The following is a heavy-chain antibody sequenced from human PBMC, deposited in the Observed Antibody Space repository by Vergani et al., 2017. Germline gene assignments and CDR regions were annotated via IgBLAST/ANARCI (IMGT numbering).Heavy chain of an antibody. CDR3: ARNIVATISRYYYGMDV. V-gene: IGHV4-34*01. CDR1: GGSFSGYY. J-gene: IGHJ6*02. CDR2: INHSGST. Sequence: QVQLQQWGAGLLKPSETLSLTCAVYGGSFSGYYWSWIRQPPGKGLEWIGEINHSGSTNYNPSLKSRVTISVDTSKNQFSLKLSSVTAADTAVYYCARNIVATISRYYYGMDVWGQGTTVTVSS. D-gene: IGHD5-12*01.